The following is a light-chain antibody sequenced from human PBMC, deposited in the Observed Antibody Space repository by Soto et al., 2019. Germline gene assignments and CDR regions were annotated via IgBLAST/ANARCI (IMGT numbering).Light chain of an antibody. CDR3: QSYDSSLSGYVV. V-gene: IGLV1-40*01. Sequence: QPVLTQPPSVSGAPGQRVTISCPGSSSNIGAGYDVHWYQQLPGTAPKLLIYGNSNRPSGVPDRFSGSKSGTSASLAITGLQAEDEADYYCQSYDSSLSGYVVFGGGTKLTVL. CDR2: GNS. CDR1: SSNIGAGYD. J-gene: IGLJ2*01.